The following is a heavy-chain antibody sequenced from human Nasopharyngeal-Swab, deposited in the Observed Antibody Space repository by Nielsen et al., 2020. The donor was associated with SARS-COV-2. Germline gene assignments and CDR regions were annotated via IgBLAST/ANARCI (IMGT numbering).Heavy chain of an antibody. CDR1: GYTFTSYY. J-gene: IGHJ4*02. CDR3: ARGEYAGYSSSWTTFDY. CDR2: INPSGGST. D-gene: IGHD6-13*01. Sequence: ASVKVSCKASGYTFTSYYMHWVRQAPGQGLEWMGIINPSGGSTSDAQKFQGRVTMTRDTSTSTVYMELSSLRSEDTAVYYCARGEYAGYSSSWTTFDYWGQGTLVTVSS. V-gene: IGHV1-46*01.